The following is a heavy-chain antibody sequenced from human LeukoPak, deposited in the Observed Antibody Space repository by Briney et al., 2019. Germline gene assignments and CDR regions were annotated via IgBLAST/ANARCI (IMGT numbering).Heavy chain of an antibody. D-gene: IGHD6-19*01. CDR3: ARGPASIAVAGSYY. Sequence: KTGGSLRLSCAASGFSFSSYSMNWVRQAPGKGLEWVSSISGSSDSSDYIYYADSVKGRFTISRDNAKNSLYLQMSSLRAEDTAVYYCARGPASIAVAGSYYWGQGTLVTVSS. J-gene: IGHJ4*02. V-gene: IGHV3-21*01. CDR1: GFSFSSYS. CDR2: ISGSSDSSDYI.